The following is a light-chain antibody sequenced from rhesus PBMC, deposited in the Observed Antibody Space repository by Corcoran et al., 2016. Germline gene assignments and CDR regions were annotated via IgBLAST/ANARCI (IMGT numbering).Light chain of an antibody. J-gene: IGKJ2*01. Sequence: DIQMTQSPSSLSASVGDTVTITCRASQSISSWLAWYQQQPGKAPKLLSYKAASLHSGVPSRFSGSGSGTDFTLTISSLQSEDFATYYCQQYSSSPYSFGQGTKVEIK. V-gene: IGKV1-22*01. CDR2: KAA. CDR3: QQYSSSPYS. CDR1: QSISSW.